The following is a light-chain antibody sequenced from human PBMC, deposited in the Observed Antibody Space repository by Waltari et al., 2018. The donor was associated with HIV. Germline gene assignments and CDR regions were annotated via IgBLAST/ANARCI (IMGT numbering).Light chain of an antibody. J-gene: IGKJ1*01. Sequence: EIVITQSPAPLSVSPGERANLSCSPSQSVSSNLAWYQQKPGQAPRLLIYDASTSATGIPARFSGSGSETEFSLTISSLQSEDFALYYCQQYNNWWTFGQGTKVEIK. CDR2: DAS. CDR3: QQYNNWWT. CDR1: QSVSSN. V-gene: IGKV3-15*01.